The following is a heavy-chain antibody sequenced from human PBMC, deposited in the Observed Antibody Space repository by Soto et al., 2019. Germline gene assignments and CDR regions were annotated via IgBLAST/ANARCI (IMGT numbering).Heavy chain of an antibody. J-gene: IGHJ4*02. CDR1: GFTFSTYG. CDR2: MSYDGTKQ. D-gene: IGHD6-13*01. Sequence: GGSLRLSCAASGFTFSTYGMHWVRQAPGKGLEWVAAMSYDGTKQYYVDSVKGRFTISRDNSRNTLFLQLNSLRDEDTAVYYCAKEYGSTWIDHWGQGTPVTVSP. CDR3: AKEYGSTWIDH. V-gene: IGHV3-30*18.